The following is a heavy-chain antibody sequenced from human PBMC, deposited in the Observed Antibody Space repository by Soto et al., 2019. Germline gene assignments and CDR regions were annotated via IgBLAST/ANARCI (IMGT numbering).Heavy chain of an antibody. CDR2: ISYDGSNK. V-gene: IGHV3-30-3*01. Sequence: GGSLRLSCAASGFTFSSYAMHWVRQAPGKGLEWVAVISYDGSNKYYADSVKGRFTISRDNSKNTLYLQMNSLRAEDTAVYYCARNFGPQEGFDPWGQGTLVTVSS. CDR1: GFTFSSYA. D-gene: IGHD3-16*01. J-gene: IGHJ5*02. CDR3: ARNFGPQEGFDP.